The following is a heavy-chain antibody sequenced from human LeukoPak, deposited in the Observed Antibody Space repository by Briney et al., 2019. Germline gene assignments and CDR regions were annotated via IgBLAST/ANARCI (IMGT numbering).Heavy chain of an antibody. CDR2: IDSDGGNA. D-gene: IGHD3-16*01. V-gene: IGHV3-74*01. CDR3: ARGGGVLTAIDF. CDR1: RFTFSTHW. J-gene: IGHJ4*02. Sequence: GGSLRHSCEASRFTFSTHWMHWVRQAPGKGLVWVSRIDSDGGNAYYADSVKGRFTISRDNGKNTLYLQMNSLRAEDTAVYYCARGGGVLTAIDFWGQGTLVTVPS.